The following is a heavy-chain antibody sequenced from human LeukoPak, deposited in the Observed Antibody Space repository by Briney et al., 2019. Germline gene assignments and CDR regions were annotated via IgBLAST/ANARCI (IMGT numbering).Heavy chain of an antibody. CDR3: ARVPRYYYYMDV. J-gene: IGHJ6*03. Sequence: ASVKVSCKASGYTFTSYDINWVRQAPGQGLEWMGWMNPNSGNTGYAQKFQGRVTITRNTSISTAYMELSSLRSEDTAVYYCARVPRYYYYMDVWGKGTTVTVSS. CDR1: GYTFTSYD. V-gene: IGHV1-8*03. CDR2: MNPNSGNT.